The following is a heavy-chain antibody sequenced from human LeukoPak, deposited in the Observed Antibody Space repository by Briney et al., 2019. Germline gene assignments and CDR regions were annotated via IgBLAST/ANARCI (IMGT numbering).Heavy chain of an antibody. CDR2: IRYDGSNK. D-gene: IGHD3-10*01. V-gene: IGHV3-30*02. J-gene: IGHJ6*03. CDR1: GFTFSSYG. CDR3: ARGAHGSYYYYMDV. Sequence: GGSLRLSCAASGFTFSSYGMHWVRQAPGKGLEWVAFIRYDGSNKYYADSVKGRFTISRDNSKNTLYLQMGSLRAEDMAVYYCARGAHGSYYYYMDVWGKGTTVTVSS.